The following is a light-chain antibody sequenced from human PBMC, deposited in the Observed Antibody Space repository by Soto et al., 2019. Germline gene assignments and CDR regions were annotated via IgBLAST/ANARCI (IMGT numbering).Light chain of an antibody. CDR1: QTISSDY. CDR3: QQYGSWT. V-gene: IGKV3-20*01. Sequence: EIVLTQSPGTLSVSPGERATLSCRASQTISSDYLAWYQQKPGQAPSLLIYGTSSRATGIPDRFSGSGSGTEFPLPISRLEPEESAIYYCQQYGSWTFGQGTKVDIK. CDR2: GTS. J-gene: IGKJ1*01.